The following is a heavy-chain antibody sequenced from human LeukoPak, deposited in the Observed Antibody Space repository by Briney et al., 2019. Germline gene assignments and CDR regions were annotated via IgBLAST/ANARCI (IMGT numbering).Heavy chain of an antibody. V-gene: IGHV1-18*01. J-gene: IGHJ6*02. CDR1: GYTFMSHG. Sequence: ASVKVSCKAYGYTFMSHGISWVRQAPGQGLEWMGWISAYNGNTNYAQKLQGRVTMTTDTSTSTAYMELRSLRSDDTAVYYCARDEMVRGSYYGMDVWGQGTTVTVSS. D-gene: IGHD3-10*01. CDR2: ISAYNGNT. CDR3: ARDEMVRGSYYGMDV.